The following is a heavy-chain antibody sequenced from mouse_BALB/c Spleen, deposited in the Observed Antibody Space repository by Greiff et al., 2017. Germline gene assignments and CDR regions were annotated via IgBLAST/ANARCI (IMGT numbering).Heavy chain of an antibody. D-gene: IGHD1-1*01. V-gene: IGHV1S29*02. Sequence: EVQLQQSGPELVKPGASVKISCKASGYTFTDYNMHWVKQSHGKSLEWIGYIYPYNGGTGYNQKFKSKATLTVDNSSSTAYMELRSLTSEDSAVYYCARLYGSSYYAMDYWGQGTSVTVSS. CDR1: GYTFTDYN. CDR3: ARLYGSSYYAMDY. CDR2: IYPYNGGT. J-gene: IGHJ4*01.